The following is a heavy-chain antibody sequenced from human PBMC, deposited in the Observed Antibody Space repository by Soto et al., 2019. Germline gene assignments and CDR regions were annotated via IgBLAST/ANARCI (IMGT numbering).Heavy chain of an antibody. J-gene: IGHJ5*02. Sequence: VGSLRLSCAASGFAFRSFTMNWVRQAPGKGLEWVSTISSNSAYIYYTDALRGRFTISRDNAKNSLHLQMNSLRAEDTAVYYCTRDASRDSSARGWFDPWGPGTLVTVSS. CDR3: TRDASRDSSARGWFDP. V-gene: IGHV3-21*01. CDR1: GFAFRSFT. D-gene: IGHD6-13*01. CDR2: ISSNSAYI.